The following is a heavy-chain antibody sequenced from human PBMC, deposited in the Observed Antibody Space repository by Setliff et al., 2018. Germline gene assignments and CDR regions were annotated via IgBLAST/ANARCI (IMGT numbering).Heavy chain of an antibody. CDR3: AKDQGSMVRGVIIPYYFDY. J-gene: IGHJ4*02. CDR2: ISGSGGST. D-gene: IGHD3-10*01. V-gene: IGHV3-23*01. CDR1: GFTFSSYA. Sequence: GGSLRLSCAASGFTFSSYAMSWVRQAPGKGLEWVSAISGSGGSTYYADSVKGRFTISRDNSKNTLYLQMNSLRAEDTAVYYCAKDQGSMVRGVIIPYYFDYWGQGTLVTVSS.